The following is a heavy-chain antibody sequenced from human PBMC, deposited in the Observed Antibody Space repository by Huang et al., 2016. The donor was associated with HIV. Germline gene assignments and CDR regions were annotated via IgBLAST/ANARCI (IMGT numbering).Heavy chain of an antibody. CDR3: ATKTAGMDI. CDR1: TFTCGAYW. J-gene: IGHJ6*02. Sequence: VESGGRSVKPGGSIRLSCVGSTFTCGAYWMSWVRQAPGKGLEWVANIKQDETEKYDVDSVKGRFNISRDNANKVLFLEMDSLRVEDTAIYFCATKTAGMDIWGQGTTVIVSS. CDR2: IKQDETEK. V-gene: IGHV3-7*01.